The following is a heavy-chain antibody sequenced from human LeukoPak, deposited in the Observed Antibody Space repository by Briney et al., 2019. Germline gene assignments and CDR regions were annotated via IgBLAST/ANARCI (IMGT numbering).Heavy chain of an antibody. J-gene: IGHJ4*02. CDR3: ARVNDFWSGRNNFDE. D-gene: IGHD3-3*01. CDR2: INWSGGST. CDR1: GFTFEDFG. Sequence: GGSPRLSCAAFGFTFEDFGMSWVRQAPGKGLEWVSGINWSGGSTSFADSVKGRFNISRDNAKKSLFLRMNSLRVEDTALYYCARVNDFWSGRNNFDEWGQGTLVTVSS. V-gene: IGHV3-20*04.